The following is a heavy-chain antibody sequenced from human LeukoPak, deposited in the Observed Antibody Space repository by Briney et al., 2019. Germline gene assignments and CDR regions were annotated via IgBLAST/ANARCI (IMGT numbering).Heavy chain of an antibody. J-gene: IGHJ2*01. CDR1: GGSISSYY. CDR3: ARRGQRDGYNFDWYFDL. V-gene: IGHV4-59*08. CDR2: IYYSGST. Sequence: SETLSLTCTVSGGSISSYYWSWIRQPPGKGLEWIGYIYYSGSTNYNPSLKSRVTISVDTSKNQFSLKLSSVTAADTAVYYCARRGQRDGYNFDWYFDLWGRGTLVTVSS. D-gene: IGHD5-24*01.